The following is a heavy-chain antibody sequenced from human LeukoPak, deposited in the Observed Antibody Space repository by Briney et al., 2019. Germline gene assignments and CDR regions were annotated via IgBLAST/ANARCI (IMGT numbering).Heavy chain of an antibody. D-gene: IGHD5-18*01. CDR3: AKSQGYVDTAMVNLGY. J-gene: IGHJ4*02. Sequence: AGGSLRLSCAASGFTFSSYAMSWVRQAPGKGLEWVSAISGSGGSTYYADSVKGRFTISRDNSKNTLYLQMNSLRAEDTAVYYCAKSQGYVDTAMVNLGYWGQGTLVTVSS. CDR1: GFTFSSYA. CDR2: ISGSGGST. V-gene: IGHV3-23*01.